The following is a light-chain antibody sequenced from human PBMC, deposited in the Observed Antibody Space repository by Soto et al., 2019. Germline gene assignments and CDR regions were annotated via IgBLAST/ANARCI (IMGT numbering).Light chain of an antibody. Sequence: SYELTQPPSVSVAPGKTARITCGGNNIGSKSVHWYQQKPGQAPVLVIYYSTDRPSGIPERFSGSNSGNTATLTISRVEAGDEADYYCQLWDDSNDRRGVFGTGTKLTVL. CDR2: YST. V-gene: IGLV3-21*04. CDR3: QLWDDSNDRRGV. J-gene: IGLJ1*01. CDR1: NIGSKS.